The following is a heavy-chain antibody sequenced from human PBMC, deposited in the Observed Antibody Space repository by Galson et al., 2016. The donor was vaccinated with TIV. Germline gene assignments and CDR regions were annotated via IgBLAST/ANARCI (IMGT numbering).Heavy chain of an antibody. V-gene: IGHV3-66*02. D-gene: IGHD2-15*01. CDR1: GLSVSINY. CDR2: ISDGGNT. CDR3: ARDRVVDATYYYYYYGMDV. J-gene: IGHJ6*02. Sequence: SLRLSCAASGLSVSINYMIWVRQAPGKGLEWVSLISDGGNTYYPDSVRGRFTISRDSSKNTLYLQMNSLRIEDTAVYYFARDRVVDATYYYYYYGMDVWGQGTAVTVSS.